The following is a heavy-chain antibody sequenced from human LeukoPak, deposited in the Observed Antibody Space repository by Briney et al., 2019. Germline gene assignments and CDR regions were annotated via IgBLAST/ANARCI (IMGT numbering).Heavy chain of an antibody. V-gene: IGHV1-2*03. Sequence: VASVKVSCKASGYTFTGYYMHWVLQAPGQGLEWMGWINPNSGDTNYAQKFQGRVTMTRDTSISTAYMELSRLGSDDTAVYYCARGVPPSYSSAWYVNYGGQGALVTVSS. CDR1: GYTFTGYY. CDR2: INPNSGDT. J-gene: IGHJ4*02. D-gene: IGHD6-19*01. CDR3: ARGVPPSYSSAWYVNY.